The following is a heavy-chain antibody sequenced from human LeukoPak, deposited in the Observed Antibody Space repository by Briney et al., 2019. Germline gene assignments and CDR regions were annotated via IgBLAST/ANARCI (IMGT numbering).Heavy chain of an antibody. J-gene: IGHJ2*01. CDR1: GGSISSYY. CDR3: ARHYWYFDL. Sequence: SETLSLTCTVSGGSISSYYWSWIRQPPGKGLEWIGYFYYSGSTNYNPSLKSRVTISVDTSKNQFSLRLSSVTAADTAVYYCARHYWYFDLWGRSTLVTVSS. V-gene: IGHV4-59*08. CDR2: FYYSGST.